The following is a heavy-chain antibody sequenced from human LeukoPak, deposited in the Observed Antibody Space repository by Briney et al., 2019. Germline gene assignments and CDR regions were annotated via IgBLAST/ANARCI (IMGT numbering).Heavy chain of an antibody. Sequence: SETLSLTCTVSGGSISSYYWSWIRQPPGKRLEWIGYIYYSGSTNYNPSLKSRVTVSVDTSKNQFSLKLSSVTAADTAVYYCASEPPKKFDYWGQGTLVTVSS. V-gene: IGHV4-59*12. J-gene: IGHJ4*02. CDR1: GGSISSYY. CDR2: IYYSGST. CDR3: ASEPPKKFDY.